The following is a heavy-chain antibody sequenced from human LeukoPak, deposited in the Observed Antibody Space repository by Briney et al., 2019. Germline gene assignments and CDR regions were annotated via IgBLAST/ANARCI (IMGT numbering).Heavy chain of an antibody. CDR1: GGSFSGYC. D-gene: IGHD3-3*02. CDR3: AIRIDPFDY. V-gene: IGHV4-34*01. CDR2: INHSGST. J-gene: IGHJ4*02. Sequence: SETLSLTCAVYGGSFSGYCWSWIRQPPGKGLEWIGEINHSGSTNHNPSLKSRVTISVDTSKNQFSLKLSSVTAADTAMYYCAIRIDPFDYWGQGTLVTVSS.